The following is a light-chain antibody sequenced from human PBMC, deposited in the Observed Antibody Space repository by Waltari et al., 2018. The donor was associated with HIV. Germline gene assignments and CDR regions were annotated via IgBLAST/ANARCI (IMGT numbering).Light chain of an antibody. CDR3: CSYAGSDTFVL. J-gene: IGLJ2*01. V-gene: IGLV2-11*01. CDR2: DVS. CDR1: SSDVGGYDY. Sequence: QSALTQPRSVSGSPGQSVTISCTGTSSDVGGYDYVSWYQQHPGEAPKLIIYDVSKRPSVVPFRFSGSKSCNTASLTISGLQAEDEADYYCCSYAGSDTFVLFGGGTKVTVL.